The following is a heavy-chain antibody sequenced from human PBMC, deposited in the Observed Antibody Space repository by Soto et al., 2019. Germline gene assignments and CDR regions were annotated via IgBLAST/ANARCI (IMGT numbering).Heavy chain of an antibody. CDR3: ARIGDPYGPLAY. V-gene: IGHV2-70*11. D-gene: IGHD3-10*01. J-gene: IGHJ4*02. CDR2: IDWDDDK. Sequence: SGPTLVNPTQTLTLTCTFSGFSLSTSGLCVSWIRQPPGKALEWLARIDWDDDKYYSTSLKTRLTISKDTSKNQVVLTMTNMDPVDTATYYCARIGDPYGPLAYWGQGTPVPASS. CDR1: GFSLSTSGLC.